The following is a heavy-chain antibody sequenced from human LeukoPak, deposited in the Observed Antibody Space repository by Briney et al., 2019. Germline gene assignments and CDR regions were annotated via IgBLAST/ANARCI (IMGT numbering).Heavy chain of an antibody. J-gene: IGHJ3*02. V-gene: IGHV3-7*03. D-gene: IGHD2-21*02. CDR3: ARGGYRHSVVVTAIPGAFDI. CDR1: GFTFSSYW. Sequence: GGSLRLSCAASGFTFSSYWMSWVRQAPGKGLEWVANIKQDGSEKYYVDSVKGRFTISRDNAKNSLYLQMNSLRAEDTAVYYCARGGYRHSVVVTAIPGAFDIWGQGTMVTVSS. CDR2: IKQDGSEK.